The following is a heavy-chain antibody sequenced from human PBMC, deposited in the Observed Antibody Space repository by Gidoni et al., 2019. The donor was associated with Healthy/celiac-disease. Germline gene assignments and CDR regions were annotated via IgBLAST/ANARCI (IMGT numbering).Heavy chain of an antibody. J-gene: IGHJ4*02. CDR1: GGSISSSSYY. D-gene: IGHD3-10*01. Sequence: QLQLQESGPGLVKPSETLSLTCTVSGGSISSSSYYWGWIRQPPGKGLEWIGSIYYSGSTYYNPSLKSRVTISVDTSKNQFSLKLSSVTAADTAVYYCASIRVSGIGFGNWGQGTLVTVSS. CDR3: ASIRVSGIGFGN. CDR2: IYYSGST. V-gene: IGHV4-39*01.